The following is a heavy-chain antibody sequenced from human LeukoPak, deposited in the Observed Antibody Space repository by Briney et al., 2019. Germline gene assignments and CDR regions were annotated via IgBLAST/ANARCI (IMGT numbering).Heavy chain of an antibody. J-gene: IGHJ6*02. D-gene: IGHD2-15*01. CDR3: AAAAGYCSGGSCYSGFYYYGMDV. Sequence: SETLSLTCTVSGGSISSSSYYWGWVRQPPGKGLEWIGSIYYSGSTNYNPSLKSRVTISVDTSKNQFSLKLSSVTAADTAVYYCAAAAGYCSGGSCYSGFYYYGMDVWGQGTTVTVSS. V-gene: IGHV4-39*07. CDR1: GGSISSSSYY. CDR2: IYYSGST.